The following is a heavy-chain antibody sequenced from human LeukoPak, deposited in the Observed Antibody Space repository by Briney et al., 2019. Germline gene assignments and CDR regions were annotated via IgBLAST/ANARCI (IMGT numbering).Heavy chain of an antibody. Sequence: GSLRLSCAASGFTFSDYWMSWVRQAPGKGLEWVASIKFDESEKHYMDSVKGRFTISRDSAKSSLYLQMNSLRAEDTAVYFCARVTTNGYFEYWGQGSLVTVSP. CDR3: ARVTTNGYFEY. D-gene: IGHD1-1*01. CDR1: GFTFSDYW. V-gene: IGHV3-7*04. J-gene: IGHJ4*02. CDR2: IKFDESEK.